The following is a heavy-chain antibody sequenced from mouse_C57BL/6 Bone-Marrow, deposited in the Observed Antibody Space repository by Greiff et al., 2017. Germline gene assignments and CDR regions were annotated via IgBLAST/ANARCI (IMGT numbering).Heavy chain of an antibody. CDR2: IYPGSGNT. CDR1: GYTFTDYY. CDR3: ARRLGHPFYWYFDF. J-gene: IGHJ1*03. Sequence: VQLQESGAELVRPGASVKLSCKASGYTFTDYYINWVKQRPGQGLEWIAKIYPGSGNTYYNEKFKGKATLTAEKSSRTAYMQLSSLTSEDSAFYFCARRLGHPFYWYFDFWGTGTTVTVSS. V-gene: IGHV1-76*01. D-gene: IGHD4-1*01.